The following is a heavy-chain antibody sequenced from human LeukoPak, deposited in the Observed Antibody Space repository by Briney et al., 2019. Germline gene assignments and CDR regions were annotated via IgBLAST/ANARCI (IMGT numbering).Heavy chain of an antibody. CDR2: IYHSGST. Sequence: SETLSLTCTVSGGSISSGGYYWSWIRQPPGKGLKWIGYIYHSGSTYYNPSLKSRVTISVDRSKNQFSLKLSSVTAADTAVYYCARGLDYGDYPFEFWGQGTLVSVSS. CDR1: GGSISSGGYY. J-gene: IGHJ4*02. V-gene: IGHV4-30-2*01. D-gene: IGHD4-17*01. CDR3: ARGLDYGDYPFEF.